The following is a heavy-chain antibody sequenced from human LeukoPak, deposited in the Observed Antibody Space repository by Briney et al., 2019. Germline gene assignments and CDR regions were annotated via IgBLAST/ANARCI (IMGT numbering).Heavy chain of an antibody. V-gene: IGHV1-18*01. CDR1: GYTFTSYG. D-gene: IGHD3-22*01. Sequence: ASVKVSCKASGYTFTSYGISWVRQAPGQGLEWMGWISAYNGNTNYAQKLQGRVTMTTDTSTSTAYMELRSLRSDDTAVYYCARDLDPEYYYDSSGSHYAPFFDYWGQGTLVTVSS. J-gene: IGHJ4*02. CDR3: ARDLDPEYYYDSSGSHYAPFFDY. CDR2: ISAYNGNT.